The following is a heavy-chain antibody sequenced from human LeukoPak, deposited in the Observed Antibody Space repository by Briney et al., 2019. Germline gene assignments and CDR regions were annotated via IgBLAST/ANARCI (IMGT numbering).Heavy chain of an antibody. Sequence: ASVKVSCKASGYTFTSYDIDWVGQATGQGLEGMGWMNPNSCNTGYAQKFQGRVTMTRNTSISTAYMELSSLRSEDTAVYYCARASFYDFWSGYYRTEFDPWGQGTLVTVSS. D-gene: IGHD3-3*01. CDR1: GYTFTSYD. CDR3: ARASFYDFWSGYYRTEFDP. CDR2: MNPNSCNT. V-gene: IGHV1-8*01. J-gene: IGHJ5*02.